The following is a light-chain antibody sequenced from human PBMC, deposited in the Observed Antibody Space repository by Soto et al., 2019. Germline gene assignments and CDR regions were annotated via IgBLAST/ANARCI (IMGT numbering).Light chain of an antibody. Sequence: DIQMTQTPSTLPASVGDRVTITCRASQGISSYLAWYQQKPGKAPKLLIYAASTLQSGVPSRFSGSGSGTEFTLTISSLQPEDFATYYCQQLNSYPPTFGGGTKVDIK. J-gene: IGKJ4*01. CDR3: QQLNSYPPT. V-gene: IGKV1-9*01. CDR1: QGISSY. CDR2: AAS.